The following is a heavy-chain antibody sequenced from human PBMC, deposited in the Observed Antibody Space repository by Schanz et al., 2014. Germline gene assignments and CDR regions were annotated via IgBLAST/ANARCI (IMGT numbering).Heavy chain of an antibody. CDR2: ITAYNGDT. V-gene: IGHV1-18*01. Sequence: QVQLEQSGAEVKKPGASVKVSCKASGYTFTSHGISWVRQAPGQGLEWMGWITAYNGDTNYALKLQGRVTMTTDTSANTAYMELRSLRSDDTAHYYCVRVPSRDVSFDLWGRGTLVTVSS. CDR3: VRVPSRDVSFDL. J-gene: IGHJ2*01. CDR1: GYTFTSHG. D-gene: IGHD3-16*01.